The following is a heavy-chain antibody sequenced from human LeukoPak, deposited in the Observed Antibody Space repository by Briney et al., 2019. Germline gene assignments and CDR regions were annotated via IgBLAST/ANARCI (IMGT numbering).Heavy chain of an antibody. J-gene: IGHJ4*02. CDR3: ARGCPRSEVGAVTGTCYFDY. Sequence: SETLSLICAVYGGSFSDYYWSWIRQSPGKGLEWIGEINHSGSTNYNPSLKSRVSMSVDTSKNQFSLRLTSVTAADTAVYYCARGCPRSEVGAVTGTCYFDYWGQGTLVTVSS. CDR2: INHSGST. V-gene: IGHV4-34*01. CDR1: GGSFSDYY. D-gene: IGHD6-19*01.